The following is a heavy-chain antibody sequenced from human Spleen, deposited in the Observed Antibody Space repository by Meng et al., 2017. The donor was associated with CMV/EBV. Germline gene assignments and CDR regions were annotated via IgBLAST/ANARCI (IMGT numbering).Heavy chain of an antibody. CDR1: GFTFSSYA. CDR3: TRTGTSSAMAIYYLDY. D-gene: IGHD1-1*01. V-gene: IGHV3-23*01. J-gene: IGHJ4*02. CDR2: ISGSGGST. Sequence: GESLKISCAASGFTFSSYAMSWVRRAPGKGLEWVSSISGSGGSTYYADSVKGHFTISRDNSKNTLYLQMNSLRADDTAVYYCTRTGTSSAMAIYYLDYWGPGTLVTVSS.